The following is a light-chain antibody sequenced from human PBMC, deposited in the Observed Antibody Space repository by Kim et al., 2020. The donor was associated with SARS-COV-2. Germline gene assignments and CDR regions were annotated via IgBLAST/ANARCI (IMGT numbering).Light chain of an antibody. CDR3: SSYAGSNNYV. CDR1: SSDIGGYDY. V-gene: IGLV2-8*01. J-gene: IGLJ1*01. Sequence: GQSVTISCTGTSSDIGGYDYVSWYQQHPGKAPKLMIYEVSKRPSGVPDLFSGSKSGNTASLTVSGLQAEDEADYYCSSYAGSNNYVFGPGTKVTVL. CDR2: EVS.